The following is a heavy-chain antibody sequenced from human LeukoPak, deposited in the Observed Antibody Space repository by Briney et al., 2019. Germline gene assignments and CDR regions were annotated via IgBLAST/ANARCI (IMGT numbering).Heavy chain of an antibody. Sequence: SETLSLTCTVSGASITSYHWSWIRQSAGKGLEWIGRIYISGSTNYNPSLKSRVTMSIDTSKNQFSLRVSSVTAADTAVYYCARDGLYTSGYSYFDYWGQGTLVSVS. D-gene: IGHD5-18*01. J-gene: IGHJ4*02. CDR1: GASITSYH. V-gene: IGHV4-4*07. CDR2: IYISGST. CDR3: ARDGLYTSGYSYFDY.